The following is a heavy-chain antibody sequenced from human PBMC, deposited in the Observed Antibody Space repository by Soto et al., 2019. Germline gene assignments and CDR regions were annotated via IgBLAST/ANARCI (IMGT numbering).Heavy chain of an antibody. CDR3: ARESRLGYYDSSGYRFYYYYGMDV. V-gene: IGHV1-18*04. D-gene: IGHD3-22*01. J-gene: IGHJ6*02. CDR1: GYTFTSYG. CDR2: ISAYNGNT. Sequence: QVQLVQSGAEVKKPGASVKVSCKASGYTFTSYGISWVRQAPGQGLEWMGWISAYNGNTNYAQKLQGRVTMTTDTSTSTAYMELRSLRSDDTAVYYCARESRLGYYDSSGYRFYYYYGMDVWGQGTTVTVSS.